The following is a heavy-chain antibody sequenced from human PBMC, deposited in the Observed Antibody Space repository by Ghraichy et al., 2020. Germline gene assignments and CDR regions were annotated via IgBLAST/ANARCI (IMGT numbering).Heavy chain of an antibody. D-gene: IGHD4-11*01. CDR1: GFTFSSYG. Sequence: GGSQRLSCAASGFTFSSYGMHWVRQAPGKGLEWVAVISYDGSNKYYADSVKGRFTISRDNSKNTLYLQMNSLRAEDTAVYYCAKEAREYSNYPHDNWFDPWGQGTLVTVSS. CDR3: AKEAREYSNYPHDNWFDP. J-gene: IGHJ5*02. V-gene: IGHV3-30*18. CDR2: ISYDGSNK.